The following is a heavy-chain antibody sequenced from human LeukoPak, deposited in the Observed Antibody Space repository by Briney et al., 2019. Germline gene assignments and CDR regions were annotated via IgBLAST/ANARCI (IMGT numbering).Heavy chain of an antibody. CDR1: GFTFGDYG. J-gene: IGHJ4*02. CDR3: TRGDYYDSSGYYLLFDY. Sequence: GGSLRLSCTASGFTFGDYGMSWVRQAPGEGLEWVGYIRSKPYGGTTEYAASVKGRFTISRDDSESIAYLQMNSLKTEDTAVYYCTRGDYYDSSGYYLLFDYWGQGTLVIVSS. V-gene: IGHV3-49*04. D-gene: IGHD3-22*01. CDR2: IRSKPYGGTT.